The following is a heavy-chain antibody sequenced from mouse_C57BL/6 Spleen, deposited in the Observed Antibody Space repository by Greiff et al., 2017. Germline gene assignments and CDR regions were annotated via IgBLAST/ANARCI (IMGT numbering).Heavy chain of an antibody. V-gene: IGHV1-64*01. CDR1: GYTFTSYW. J-gene: IGHJ4*01. D-gene: IGHD2-5*01. CDR3: AREDSNYDYAMDY. Sequence: QVQLQQPGAELVKPGASVKLSCKASGYTFTSYWMHWVKQRPGQGLEWIGMIHPNSGSTNYNEKFKSKATLTVDKSSSTAYMQLSSLTSEDSAVYYCAREDSNYDYAMDYWGQGTSVTVSS. CDR2: IHPNSGST.